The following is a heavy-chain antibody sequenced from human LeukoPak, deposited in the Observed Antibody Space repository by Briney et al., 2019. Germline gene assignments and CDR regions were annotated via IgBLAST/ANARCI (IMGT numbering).Heavy chain of an antibody. D-gene: IGHD2-2*01. J-gene: IGHJ2*01. Sequence: GGSLRLSCAASGFTFTSYGMHWVRQAPGKGLEWVAVISYDGSNKYYADSVKGRFTISRDNSKNALYLQMNSLRAEDTAVYYCATLPAATEGLDLWGRGTLVTVSS. CDR2: ISYDGSNK. V-gene: IGHV3-30*03. CDR3: ATLPAATEGLDL. CDR1: GFTFTSYG.